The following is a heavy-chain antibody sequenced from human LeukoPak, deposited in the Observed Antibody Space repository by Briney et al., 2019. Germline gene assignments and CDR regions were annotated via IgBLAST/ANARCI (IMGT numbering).Heavy chain of an antibody. CDR3: AKTQGHSSEGFDY. V-gene: IGHV3-23*01. CDR1: GFTFSSYA. D-gene: IGHD6-19*01. Sequence: EPGGSLRLSCAASGFTFSSYAMSWVRQAPGKGLEWVSVISGSGGSTYYADSVKGRFTISRDNSKNRLYLQMNSLRAEDTAVYYCAKTQGHSSEGFDYWGQGTLVTVSS. CDR2: ISGSGGST. J-gene: IGHJ4*02.